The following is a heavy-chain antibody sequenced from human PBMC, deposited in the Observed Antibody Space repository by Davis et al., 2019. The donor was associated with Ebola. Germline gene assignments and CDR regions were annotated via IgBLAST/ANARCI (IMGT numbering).Heavy chain of an antibody. J-gene: IGHJ3*02. D-gene: IGHD2-2*01. Sequence: SVKVSCKASGGTFSSYAISWVRQAPGQGLEWMGGIIPILGIANYAQKFQGRVTITADKSTSTAYMELSSLRSEDTAVYYCASAPLGYCSSTSCWIIWGQGTMVTVSS. CDR3: ASAPLGYCSSTSCWII. CDR2: IIPILGIA. CDR1: GGTFSSYA. V-gene: IGHV1-69*10.